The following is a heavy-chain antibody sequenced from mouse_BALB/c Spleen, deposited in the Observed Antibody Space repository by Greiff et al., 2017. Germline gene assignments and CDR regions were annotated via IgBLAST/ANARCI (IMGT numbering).Heavy chain of an antibody. CDR1: GDSITSGY. V-gene: IGHV3-8*02. CDR2: ISYSGST. CDR3: ARERYRYYAMDY. Sequence: EVKLVESGPSLVKPSQTLSLTCSVTGDSITSGYWNWIRKFPGNKLEYMGYISYSGSTYYNPSLKSRISITRDTSKNQYYLQLNSVTTEDTATYYCARERYRYYAMDYWGQGTSVTVSS. D-gene: IGHD2-14*01. J-gene: IGHJ4*01.